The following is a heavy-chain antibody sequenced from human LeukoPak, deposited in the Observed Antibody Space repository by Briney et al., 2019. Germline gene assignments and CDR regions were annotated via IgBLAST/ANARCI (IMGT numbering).Heavy chain of an antibody. CDR2: ISASGGST. V-gene: IGHV3-23*01. D-gene: IGHD3-22*01. Sequence: PGGSLRLSCTASGLTFSSYGMSWVSQAPGKGLGWVSFISASGGSTYYADSVKGRFTISRDNSKNTLYLQMNSLRVEDTATYYCSPPRGDSSGYYYVYWGPGTLVTVSS. CDR1: GLTFSSYG. J-gene: IGHJ4*02. CDR3: SPPRGDSSGYYYVY.